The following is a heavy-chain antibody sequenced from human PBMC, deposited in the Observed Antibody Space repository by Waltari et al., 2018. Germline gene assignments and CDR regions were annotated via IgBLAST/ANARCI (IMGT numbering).Heavy chain of an antibody. V-gene: IGHV3-48*01. D-gene: IGHD3-3*01. CDR2: ISSSSSTI. CDR1: GFTFSSYS. J-gene: IGHJ6*02. Sequence: EVQLVESGGGLVQPGGSLRLSCAASGFTFSSYSMNWVRQAPGKGLEWVSYISSSSSTIYYADSVKGRFTISRDNAKNSLYLQMNSLRAEDTAVYYCARVYDSYGMDVWGQGTTVTVSS. CDR3: ARVYDSYGMDV.